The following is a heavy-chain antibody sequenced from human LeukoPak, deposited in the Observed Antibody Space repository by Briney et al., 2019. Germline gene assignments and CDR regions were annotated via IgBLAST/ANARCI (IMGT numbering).Heavy chain of an antibody. CDR3: ARLSIAARPGVFDI. CDR2: IKQDGSEK. J-gene: IGHJ3*02. CDR1: GFTFSSYW. V-gene: IGHV3-7*01. D-gene: IGHD6-6*01. Sequence: GGSLRLSCAASGFTFSSYWMSWVRQAPGKGLEWVANIKQDGSEKYYVDSVKGRFTISRDNAKNSLYLQMNSLRAEDTAVYYCARLSIAARPGVFDIWGQGTMVTVSS.